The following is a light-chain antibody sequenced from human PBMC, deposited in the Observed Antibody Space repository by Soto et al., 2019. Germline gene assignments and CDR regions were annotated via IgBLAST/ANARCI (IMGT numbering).Light chain of an antibody. CDR1: QSISSY. CDR3: QQYDKYWT. Sequence: EIQMTQSPSSLSASVGDRVTITCRASQSISSYLNWYQQKPGKAPKLLIYAASSLQSGVPSRFSGSESGTEFTLTITSLQADDFATYYCQQYDKYWTFGQGTKVDI. CDR2: AAS. V-gene: IGKV1-39*01. J-gene: IGKJ1*01.